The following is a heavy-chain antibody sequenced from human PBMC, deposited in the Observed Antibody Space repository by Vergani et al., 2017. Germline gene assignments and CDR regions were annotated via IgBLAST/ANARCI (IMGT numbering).Heavy chain of an antibody. J-gene: IGHJ4*02. Sequence: EVQLVESGGALVQPGGSLRLSCAASGFTFSTYWMSWVRQAPGKGLEWVANIKQDGSEKYYVDSVKVRFTISRDNAKNSLYLQMNSLRAEDTAVYYCARARYSNTPFDYWGQGTLVTVSS. CDR2: IKQDGSEK. V-gene: IGHV3-7*01. CDR3: ARARYSNTPFDY. D-gene: IGHD6-13*01. CDR1: GFTFSTYW.